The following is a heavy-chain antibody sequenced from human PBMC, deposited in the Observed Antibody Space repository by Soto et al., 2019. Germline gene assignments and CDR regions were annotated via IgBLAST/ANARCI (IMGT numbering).Heavy chain of an antibody. CDR2: IYYSGST. J-gene: IGHJ6*03. CDR3: ARSGHTTARRYYYMDV. CDR1: GGSISSYY. D-gene: IGHD4-4*01. Sequence: TLSLTCTVSGGSISSYYWSWIRQPPGKGLEWIGYIYYSGSTNYNPSLKSRVTISVDTSKNQFSLKLSSVTAADTAVYYCARSGHTTARRYYYMDVWGKGTTVTVSS. V-gene: IGHV4-59*12.